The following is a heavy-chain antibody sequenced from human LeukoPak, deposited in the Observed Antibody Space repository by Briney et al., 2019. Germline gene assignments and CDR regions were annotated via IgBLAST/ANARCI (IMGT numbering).Heavy chain of an antibody. V-gene: IGHV3-23*01. D-gene: IGHD5-12*01. J-gene: IGHJ4*02. CDR3: ARSTEYSGYDYGY. CDR2: ISGSDDST. CDR1: GFSFNTHA. Sequence: GGPLRLSCATSGFSFNTHAMTWVRQAPGKGPEWVSSISGSDDSTYYADSMKGRFTISRDNSKNTLYLQMNSLRAEDTAVYYCARSTEYSGYDYGYWGQGTLVTVSS.